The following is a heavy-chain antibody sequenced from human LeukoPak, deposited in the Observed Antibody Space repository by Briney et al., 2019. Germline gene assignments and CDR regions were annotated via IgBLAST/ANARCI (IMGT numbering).Heavy chain of an antibody. CDR2: IHHSGSA. CDR1: GGSISSGDYS. D-gene: IGHD4-23*01. J-gene: IGHJ5*02. CDR3: ARVVTSNMGYNWFDP. V-gene: IGHV4-30-2*01. Sequence: SETLSLTCAVFGGSISSGDYSWGWMRQPPGKGLEWIGYIHHSGSAYYNESLKSRLTMSVDRSKNQFSLKLTSVTAADTAVYSCARVVTSNMGYNWFDPWGQGALVTVSS.